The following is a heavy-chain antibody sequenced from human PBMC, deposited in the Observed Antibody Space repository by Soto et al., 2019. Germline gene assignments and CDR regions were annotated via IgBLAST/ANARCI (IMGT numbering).Heavy chain of an antibody. D-gene: IGHD4-17*01. Sequence: SQTPSLTCTVSGGSIIGYCCRCIRQPPGKGLEWIGYIYYSGSTNYNPSLKSRVTISVDTSKNQFSLKLSSVTAADTAVYYCARRYGASFDYWAQGTLVTVSS. CDR3: ARRYGASFDY. J-gene: IGHJ4*02. V-gene: IGHV4-59*01. CDR1: GGSIIGYC. CDR2: IYYSGST.